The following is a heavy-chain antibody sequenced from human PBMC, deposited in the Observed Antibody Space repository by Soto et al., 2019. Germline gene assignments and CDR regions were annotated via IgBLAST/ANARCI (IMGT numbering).Heavy chain of an antibody. CDR1: GGTFSSYA. CDR3: AITLWGYSSGWHAFDI. CDR2: IIPIFGTA. D-gene: IGHD6-25*01. V-gene: IGHV1-69*13. Sequence: AAVKLCCKASGGTFSSYAISWVRQAPGQGLEWMGGIIPIFGTANYAQKFQGRVTITADESTSTAYMELSSLKASDTAMYYCAITLWGYSSGWHAFDIWGQGKMV. J-gene: IGHJ3*02.